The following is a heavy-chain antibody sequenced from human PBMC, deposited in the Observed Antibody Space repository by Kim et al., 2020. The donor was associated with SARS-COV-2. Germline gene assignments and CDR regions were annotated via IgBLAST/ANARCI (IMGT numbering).Heavy chain of an antibody. J-gene: IGHJ4*02. CDR2: INPSGGST. D-gene: IGHD2-8*01. Sequence: ASVKVSCKASGYTFTSYYMHWVRQAPGQGLEWMGIINPSGGSTSYAQKFQGRVTMTRDTSTSTVYMELSSLRSEDTAVYYCARDPHGYCTNGVCYPYYFDYWGQGTLVTVSS. CDR1: GYTFTSYY. CDR3: ARDPHGYCTNGVCYPYYFDY. V-gene: IGHV1-46*01.